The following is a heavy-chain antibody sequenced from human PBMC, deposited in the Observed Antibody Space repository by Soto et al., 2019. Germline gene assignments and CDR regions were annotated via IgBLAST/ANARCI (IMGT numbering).Heavy chain of an antibody. Sequence: QVQLVQSGAEVKKPGSSVKVSCKASGGTFSSYAISWVRQAPGQGLEWMGGISPIFGTANYALKFQGRVTITADESTSTAYMELSSLRSEDTAVYYCARERSVIAAAGRGWFDPWGQGTLVTVSS. CDR2: ISPIFGTA. CDR3: ARERSVIAAAGRGWFDP. V-gene: IGHV1-69*01. D-gene: IGHD6-13*01. J-gene: IGHJ5*02. CDR1: GGTFSSYA.